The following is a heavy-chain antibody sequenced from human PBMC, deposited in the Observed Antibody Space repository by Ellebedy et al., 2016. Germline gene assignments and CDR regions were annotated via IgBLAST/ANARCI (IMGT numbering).Heavy chain of an antibody. J-gene: IGHJ4*02. CDR2: FYYSAIS. Sequence: SETLSLTCTVSGAPISRYYWTWIRQPPGKGLEWVGNFYYSAISYSENTNYNPSLKSRVTMSVDTSKNQVSLKLSSVTTADTAIYYCARDTFGGWSGFDYWGQGSLVTVSS. CDR1: GAPISRYY. V-gene: IGHV4-59*12. D-gene: IGHD3-3*01. CDR3: ARDTFGGWSGFDY.